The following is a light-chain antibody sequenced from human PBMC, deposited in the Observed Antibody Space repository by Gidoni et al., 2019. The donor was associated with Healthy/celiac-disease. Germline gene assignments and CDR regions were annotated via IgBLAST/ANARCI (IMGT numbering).Light chain of an antibody. CDR3: QQSYSTLVT. J-gene: IGKJ2*01. CDR2: AAS. CDR1: QSISSY. V-gene: IGKV1-39*01. Sequence: DIQMTQSPSSLSASVGERVTITCRASQSISSYLNWYPQKPGKAPKLLIYAASSLQSGVPSRFSGSGSGTDFTLTISSLQPEDFATYYCQQSYSTLVTFGQGTKLEIK.